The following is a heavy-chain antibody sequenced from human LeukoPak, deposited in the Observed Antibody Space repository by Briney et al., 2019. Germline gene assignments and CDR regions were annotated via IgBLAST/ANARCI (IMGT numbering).Heavy chain of an antibody. V-gene: IGHV3-7*01. Sequence: PGGSLRLSCAASGFTFSSYWMSWVRQAPGKGLEWVANIKQDGSEKYYVDSVKGRFTISRDNAKNSLYLQMNSLRAEDTAVYYCARDQGYYDSSGTFDYWGQGTLVTVSS. CDR3: ARDQGYYDSSGTFDY. CDR2: IKQDGSEK. J-gene: IGHJ4*02. CDR1: GFTFSSYW. D-gene: IGHD3-22*01.